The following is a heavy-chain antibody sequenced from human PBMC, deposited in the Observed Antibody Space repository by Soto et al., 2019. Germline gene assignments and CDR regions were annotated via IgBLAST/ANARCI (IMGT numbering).Heavy chain of an antibody. V-gene: IGHV3-23*01. Sequence: GGSLRLSCAVSGFTFSNYVMNWVRQAPGKGLEWVSGISGSGGDTYYADSVKGWFTISRDNSKNTLSLQMNSLRAEDTAVYYCAKGYYDSPGYLTHLMGDHWGQGTLVTVSS. D-gene: IGHD3-22*01. CDR2: ISGSGGDT. J-gene: IGHJ4*02. CDR3: AKGYYDSPGYLTHLMGDH. CDR1: GFTFSNYV.